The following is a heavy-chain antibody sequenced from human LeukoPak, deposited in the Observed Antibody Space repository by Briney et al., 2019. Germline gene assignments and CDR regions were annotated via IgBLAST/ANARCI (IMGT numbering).Heavy chain of an antibody. CDR3: ARGGGITMVRGVITPLDY. CDR2: ISAYNGNT. D-gene: IGHD3-10*01. V-gene: IGHV1-18*01. J-gene: IGHJ4*02. Sequence: ASVKVSCKASGYTFSSYGISWVRQAPGQGLEWMGWISAYNGNTNYAQKLQGRVTMTTDTSTSTAYMELRGLRSDDTAVYYCARGGGITMVRGVITPLDYWGQGTLVTVSS. CDR1: GYTFSSYG.